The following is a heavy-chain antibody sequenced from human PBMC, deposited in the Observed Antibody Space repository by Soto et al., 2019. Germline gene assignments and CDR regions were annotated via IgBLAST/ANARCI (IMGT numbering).Heavy chain of an antibody. D-gene: IGHD3-16*02. CDR1: GFTFTSSA. Sequence: SVKVSCKASGFTFTSSAVQWVRQARGQRLEWIGWIVVGSGNTNYAQKFQERVTITRDMSTSTAYMELSSLRSEDTAVYYCAAVGHYDYVWGSYRLPYYYYGMVVWGQGTTVTVSS. CDR2: IVVGSGNT. V-gene: IGHV1-58*01. J-gene: IGHJ6*02. CDR3: AAVGHYDYVWGSYRLPYYYYGMVV.